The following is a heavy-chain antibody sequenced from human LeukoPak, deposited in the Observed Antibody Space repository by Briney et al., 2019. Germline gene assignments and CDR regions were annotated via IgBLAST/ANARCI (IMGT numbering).Heavy chain of an antibody. Sequence: GGSLRLSCAASGFSFSEHSMNWVRQAPGKGLEWVSNIRGSSSAMNYADSVKGRFTISRDNAQTSLYLQMNSLRAEDTAVYYCARRIMGTTGHAFDFWGQGTMVTVSS. CDR3: ARRIMGTTGHAFDF. CDR1: GFSFSEHS. D-gene: IGHD2-8*01. CDR2: IRGSSSAM. V-gene: IGHV3-48*04. J-gene: IGHJ3*01.